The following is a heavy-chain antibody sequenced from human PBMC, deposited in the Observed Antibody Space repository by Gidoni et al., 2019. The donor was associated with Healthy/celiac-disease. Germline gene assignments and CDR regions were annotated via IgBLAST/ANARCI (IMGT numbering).Heavy chain of an antibody. CDR1: GFTFSSYS. V-gene: IGHV3-21*01. D-gene: IGHD4-17*01. Sequence: EVQLVESGGGLVKPGGSLGLSCAASGFTFSSYSMNWVRQATGKGLEWVSSISSSSSYIYYADSVKGRCTISRDNAKNSLYLQMNSLRAEDTAVYYCASLYGDFDAFDIWGQGTMVTVSS. J-gene: IGHJ3*02. CDR3: ASLYGDFDAFDI. CDR2: ISSSSSYI.